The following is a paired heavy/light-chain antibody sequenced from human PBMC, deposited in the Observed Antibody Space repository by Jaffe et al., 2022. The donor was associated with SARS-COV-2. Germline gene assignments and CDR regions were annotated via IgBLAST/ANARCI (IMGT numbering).Light chain of an antibody. V-gene: IGKV1-39*01. CDR2: GAS. CDR3: QESYSSPRT. CDR1: QRISSF. Sequence: DIQMTQSPSSLSASVGDRVTITCRASQRISSFLNWYQQKPGKAPKLLIYGASSLQSGVPSRFSGSGSETDFTLTISSLQPEDFATYYCQESYSSPRTFGQGTKV. J-gene: IGKJ1*01.
Heavy chain of an antibody. CDR2: INVGGGTL. V-gene: IGHV3-11*01. CDR3: AREKGHWSGAFKRKYQNFGVDV. CDR1: GFNFNDHY. J-gene: IGHJ6*02. D-gene: IGHD3-3*01. Sequence: QVQLVESGGGLVKPGGSLRLSCAGSGFNFNDHYMSWIRQAPGKGLEYVSYINVGGGTLYYADSVKGRFTISRDNAKNSLYLQMNSLTAEDTAIYYCAREKGHWSGAFKRKYQNFGVDVWGQGTTVTVSS.